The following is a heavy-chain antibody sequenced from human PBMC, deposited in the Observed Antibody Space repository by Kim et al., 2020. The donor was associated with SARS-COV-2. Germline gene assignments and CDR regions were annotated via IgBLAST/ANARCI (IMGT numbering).Heavy chain of an antibody. J-gene: IGHJ6*03. CDR2: IRGDGKTI. CDR1: VFTFENHW. Sequence: GGSLRLSCVASVFTFENHWMYWVRQAPGKGLVWVSRIRGDGKTIDYADSVKGRFTISRDNANNALYLQMNSLRAEDTAVYYCAREPGTVTSFNYYSYYMDVWGNGTTVTVSS. V-gene: IGHV3-74*01. D-gene: IGHD4-17*01. CDR3: AREPGTVTSFNYYSYYMDV.